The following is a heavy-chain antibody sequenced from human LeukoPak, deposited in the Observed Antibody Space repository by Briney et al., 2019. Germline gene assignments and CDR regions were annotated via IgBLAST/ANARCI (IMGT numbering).Heavy chain of an antibody. CDR3: TRGRGDDGYNYFDY. D-gene: IGHD5-24*01. Sequence: GGSLRLSCAASGFTFSSYGMHWVRQAPGKGLEWVAVISYDGSIKYYADSVKGRFTISRDNSKNTLYLQMNSLRAEDTAVYYCTRGRGDDGYNYFDYWGQGTLVTVSS. CDR2: ISYDGSIK. V-gene: IGHV3-30*03. CDR1: GFTFSSYG. J-gene: IGHJ4*02.